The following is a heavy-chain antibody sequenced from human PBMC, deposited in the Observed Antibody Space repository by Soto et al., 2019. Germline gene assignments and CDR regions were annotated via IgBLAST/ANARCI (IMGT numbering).Heavy chain of an antibody. V-gene: IGHV3-48*01. CDR3: AKGLRSYGPGYYFDY. CDR2: FSSSSSTI. J-gene: IGHJ4*02. CDR1: GFTFSSYS. D-gene: IGHD5-18*01. Sequence: GGSLRLSCAASGFTFSSYSMNWVRQAPGKGLEWVSYFSSSSSTIHYADSVKGRFTISRDNAKNSLYLQMNSLRAEDTALYYCAKGLRSYGPGYYFDYWGQGTLVTVS.